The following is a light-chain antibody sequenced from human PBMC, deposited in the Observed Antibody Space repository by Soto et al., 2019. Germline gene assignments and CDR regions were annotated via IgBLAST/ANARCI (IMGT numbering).Light chain of an antibody. CDR2: DAS. Sequence: EIVLTHSPATLSLSPGARATLSSTASQSVGRYLAWFQQKPAQAPRLLIYDASYRATGLPARFSGSGSGTDFTLTISSLETDDFAVYYCQQRSNWRITFGLGTRLEIK. CDR3: QQRSNWRIT. J-gene: IGKJ5*01. V-gene: IGKV3-11*01. CDR1: QSVGRY.